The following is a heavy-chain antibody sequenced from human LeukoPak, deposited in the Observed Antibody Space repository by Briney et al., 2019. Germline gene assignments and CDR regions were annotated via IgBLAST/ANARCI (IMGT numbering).Heavy chain of an antibody. Sequence: PSETLSLTCTVSGGSISSGGYYWSWIRQHPGKGLERIGYIYYSGSTYYNPSLKSRVTISVDTSKNQFSLKLSSVTAADTAVYYCARGAFYYDSSGYDYWGQGTLVTVSS. CDR2: IYYSGST. CDR3: ARGAFYYDSSGYDY. CDR1: GGSISSGGYY. J-gene: IGHJ4*02. D-gene: IGHD3-22*01. V-gene: IGHV4-31*03.